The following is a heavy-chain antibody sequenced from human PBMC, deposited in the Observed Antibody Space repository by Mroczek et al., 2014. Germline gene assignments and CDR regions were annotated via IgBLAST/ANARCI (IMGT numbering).Heavy chain of an antibody. CDR3: ARRGSYYVWGSYRHSDPLDY. V-gene: IGHV4-34*01. Sequence: QVQLQESGAGLLKPSETLSLTCAVYGGSFSGYYWSWIRQPPGKGLEWIGEINHSGSTNYNPSLKSRVTISVDTSKNQFSLKLSSVTAADTAVYYCARRGSYYVWGSYRHSDPLDYWGQGTLVTVSS. J-gene: IGHJ4*02. CDR2: INHSGST. D-gene: IGHD3-16*02. CDR1: GGSFSGYY.